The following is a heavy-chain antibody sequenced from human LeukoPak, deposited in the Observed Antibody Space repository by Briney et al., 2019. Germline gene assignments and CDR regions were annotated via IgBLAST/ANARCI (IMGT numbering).Heavy chain of an antibody. CDR3: ARDSTYSSGWYTSGYYYYMDV. CDR1: GGSISSYY. CDR2: IYTSGST. Sequence: SETLSLTCTVSGGSISSYYWSWIRQPAGKGLEWIGRIYTSGSTNYNPSLKSRVTMSVDTSKNQFSLKLSSVTAADTAVYYCARDSTYSSGWYTSGYYYYMDVWGKGTTVTISS. D-gene: IGHD6-19*01. J-gene: IGHJ6*03. V-gene: IGHV4-4*07.